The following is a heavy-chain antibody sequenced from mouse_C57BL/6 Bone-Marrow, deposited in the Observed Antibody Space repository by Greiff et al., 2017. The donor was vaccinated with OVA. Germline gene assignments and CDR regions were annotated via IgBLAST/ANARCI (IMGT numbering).Heavy chain of an antibody. CDR1: GYTFTDYY. V-gene: IGHV1-76*01. J-gene: IGHJ3*01. CDR3: ARAVYSNSWFAY. CDR2: IYPGSGNT. D-gene: IGHD2-5*01. Sequence: VQLQQSGAELVRPGASVKLSCKASGYTFTDYYINWVKQRPGQGLEWIARIYPGSGNTYYNEKFKGKATLTAEKSSSTAYMQLSSLTSEDSAVYFCARAVYSNSWFAYWGQGTLVTVSA.